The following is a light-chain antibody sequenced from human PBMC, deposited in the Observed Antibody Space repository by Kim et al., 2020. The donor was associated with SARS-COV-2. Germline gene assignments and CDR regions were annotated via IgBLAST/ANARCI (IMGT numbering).Light chain of an antibody. Sequence: SYELTQPPSVSVSPGQTASITCSGDKLGDKYACWYQQKPGQSPVLVLYQDSKRPSGIPERFSGSNSGNTATLTISGTQAMDEADYYCQAWDSSTVVFGGGPQLTVL. J-gene: IGLJ2*01. CDR1: KLGDKY. V-gene: IGLV3-1*01. CDR2: QDS. CDR3: QAWDSSTVV.